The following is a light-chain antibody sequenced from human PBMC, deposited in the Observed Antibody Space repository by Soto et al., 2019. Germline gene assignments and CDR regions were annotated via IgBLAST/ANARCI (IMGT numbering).Light chain of an antibody. CDR1: QSVKTY. CDR2: GAS. CDR3: QQYHNWPPWT. V-gene: IGKV3-15*01. Sequence: EILMTQSPATLSMSPGARATLSCRASQSVKTYLAWYQQKPGQAPRLLIYGASTRATGIPARFSGGGSGTEFTLTISSLQSEDSAVYYCQQYHNWPPWTFGQGTKVDIK. J-gene: IGKJ1*01.